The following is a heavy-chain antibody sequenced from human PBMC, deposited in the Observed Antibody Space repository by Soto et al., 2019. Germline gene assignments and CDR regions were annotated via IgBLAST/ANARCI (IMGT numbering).Heavy chain of an antibody. D-gene: IGHD1-26*01. Sequence: GGSLRLSCAASGLTFSSYAMHWVRQAPGKGLEWVAVIPYDGSNKYYADSVKGRFTISRDNSKNTLYLQMNSLRAEDTAVYYCAREVDGSYSGDTNWFDPWGQGTLVTVSS. CDR3: AREVDGSYSGDTNWFDP. CDR1: GLTFSSYA. CDR2: IPYDGSNK. J-gene: IGHJ5*02. V-gene: IGHV3-30-3*01.